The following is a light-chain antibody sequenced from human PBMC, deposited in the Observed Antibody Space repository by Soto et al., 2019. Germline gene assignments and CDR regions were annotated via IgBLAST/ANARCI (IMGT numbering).Light chain of an antibody. Sequence: QSVLTQPPSASGTPGQRVTISCSGSSSNIGSNYVYWYQQLPGTAPKLLIYRNNQRPSGVPDRFSGSKSGTSASLAISGLRSEDEADYYCCSFTRSNTHVFGAGTKVTVL. CDR2: RNN. V-gene: IGLV1-47*01. CDR1: SSNIGSNY. CDR3: CSFTRSNTHV. J-gene: IGLJ1*01.